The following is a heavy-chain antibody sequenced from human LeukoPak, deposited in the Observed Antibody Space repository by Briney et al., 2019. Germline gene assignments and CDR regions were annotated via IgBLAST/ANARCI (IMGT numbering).Heavy chain of an antibody. D-gene: IGHD5-12*01. CDR2: TSGSGVNP. CDR3: AKEYSGYDFDY. CDR1: GFTLRSYD. Sequence: GGSLRLSCAASGFTLRSYDMSWVRQAPGKGLEWVAATSGSGVNPYYADSVRGRFTISRDNSQNTLYLQMDSLRAEDTALYYCAKEYSGYDFDYWGQGTLVTVSS. J-gene: IGHJ4*02. V-gene: IGHV3-23*01.